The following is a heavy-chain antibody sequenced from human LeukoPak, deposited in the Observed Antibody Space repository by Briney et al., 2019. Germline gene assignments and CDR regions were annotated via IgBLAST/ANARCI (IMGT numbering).Heavy chain of an antibody. CDR3: ARANSNTAMASVWFDP. J-gene: IGHJ5*02. CDR1: GYSFTDYY. D-gene: IGHD5-18*01. CDR2: INPSGGST. Sequence: GASVKVSCKASGYSFTDYYINWVRQAPGQGLEWMGIINPSGGSTSYAQKFQGRVTMTRDTSTSTVYMELSSLRSEDTAVYYCARANSNTAMASVWFDPWGQGTLVTVSS. V-gene: IGHV1-46*03.